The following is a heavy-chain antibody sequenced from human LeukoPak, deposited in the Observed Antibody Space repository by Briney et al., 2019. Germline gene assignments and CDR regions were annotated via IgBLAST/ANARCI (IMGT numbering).Heavy chain of an antibody. Sequence: PSETLSLTCTVSGGSISSYHWSWIRQPAGKGLEWIGRIYTSGSTNYNPSLKSRVTMSVDKSKNQFCLKLSSVTAPDQAVLYFARGGAAGTSGWFDPWGQGTLVTVS. CDR3: ARGGAAGTSGWFDP. D-gene: IGHD6-13*01. CDR1: GGSISSYH. J-gene: IGHJ5*02. CDR2: IYTSGST. V-gene: IGHV4-4*07.